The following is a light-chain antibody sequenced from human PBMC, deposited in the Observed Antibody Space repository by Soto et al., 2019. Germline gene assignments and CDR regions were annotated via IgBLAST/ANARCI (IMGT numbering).Light chain of an antibody. Sequence: DIQMTQSPSSLSASVGDRVTITCRASQSISSYLNWYQQKPGKAPKLLIYAASSLQSGVPSRFSGSGSGTDFTLTISSLQPEDFATYYCQQSYSPSTFGQGTKVEMK. CDR2: AAS. V-gene: IGKV1-39*01. CDR3: QQSYSPST. J-gene: IGKJ1*01. CDR1: QSISSY.